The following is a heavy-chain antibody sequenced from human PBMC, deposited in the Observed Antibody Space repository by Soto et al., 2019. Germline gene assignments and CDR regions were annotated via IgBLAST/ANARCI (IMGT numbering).Heavy chain of an antibody. CDR3: ARVAADAYWSGYDDY. D-gene: IGHD3-3*01. V-gene: IGHV4-59*01. CDR2: ISYTGST. CDR1: GGSISNYH. J-gene: IGHJ4*02. Sequence: QEQLQESGPRLVKPSETLSLTCSVSGGSISNYHWSWIRQLPGKGLEWIGYISYTGSTNYSPSRKSRVTMLLATSKKQFSLKLSSVTAADTAVYYCARVAADAYWSGYDDYWGQGTLVTVSS.